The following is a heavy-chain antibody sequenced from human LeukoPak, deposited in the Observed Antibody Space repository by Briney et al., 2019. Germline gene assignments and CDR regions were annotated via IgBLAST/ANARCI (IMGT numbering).Heavy chain of an antibody. D-gene: IGHD1-26*01. CDR2: IYYSGST. V-gene: IGHV4-39*07. J-gene: IGHJ3*02. Sequence: PSETLSLTCTVSGGSISSSSYYWGWIRQPPGKGLEWIGSIYYSGSTYYNPSLKSRVTISVDTSKNQFSLKLSSVTAADTAVYYCAREVVGATRSVRDAFDIWGQGTMVTVSS. CDR3: AREVVGATRSVRDAFDI. CDR1: GGSISSSSYY.